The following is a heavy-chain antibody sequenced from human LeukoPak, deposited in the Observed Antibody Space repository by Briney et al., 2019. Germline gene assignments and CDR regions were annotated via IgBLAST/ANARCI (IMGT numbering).Heavy chain of an antibody. J-gene: IGHJ3*02. V-gene: IGHV1-18*01. CDR2: ISAYNGNT. D-gene: IGHD3-22*01. CDR3: ARVPGPYYYDSSGYYYALDI. Sequence: ASVKVSCKASGYTFTSYGISWVRQAPGQGLEWMGWISAYNGNTNYAQKLQGRVTMTTDTSTSTAYMELRSLRSDDTAVYYCARVPGPYYYDSSGYYYALDIWGQGTMVTVSS. CDR1: GYTFTSYG.